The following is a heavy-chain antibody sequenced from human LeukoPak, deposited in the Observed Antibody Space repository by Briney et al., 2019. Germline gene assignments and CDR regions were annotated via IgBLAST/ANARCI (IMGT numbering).Heavy chain of an antibody. CDR2: INGDGSL. CDR3: AGGASSTVHY. V-gene: IGHV3-74*01. CDR1: GLTFSTYW. D-gene: IGHD6-13*01. Sequence: GGSLRLSCAASGLTFSTYWMHWVRQAPGKGLVWVSRINGDGSLSYADSVKGRFTISRDNTKNMLYLQMNSLRAEDTAVYYCAGGASSTVHYWGQGTVVTVSS. J-gene: IGHJ4*02.